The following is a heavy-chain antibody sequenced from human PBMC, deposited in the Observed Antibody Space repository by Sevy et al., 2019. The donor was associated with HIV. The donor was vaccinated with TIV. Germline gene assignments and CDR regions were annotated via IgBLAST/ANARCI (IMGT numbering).Heavy chain of an antibody. J-gene: IGHJ4*02. Sequence: GGSLRLSCAASEFTFSSYAMHWVRPAPGKGLEWVAVISYDGSNKYYADSVKGRFTISRDNSKNTLYLQMNSLRAEDTAVYYCARDSSTSWINYYFDYWGQGTLVTVSS. D-gene: IGHD2-2*01. V-gene: IGHV3-30*04. CDR3: ARDSSTSWINYYFDY. CDR1: EFTFSSYA. CDR2: ISYDGSNK.